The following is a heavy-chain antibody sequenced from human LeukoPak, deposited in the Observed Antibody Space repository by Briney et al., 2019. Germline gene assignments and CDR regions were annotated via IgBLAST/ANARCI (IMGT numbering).Heavy chain of an antibody. D-gene: IGHD2-2*01. Sequence: PGGSLRLSCAASGFTFSNAWMSWVRQAPGKGLVWVSRINSDGSSTSYADSVKGRFTISRDNAKNTLYLQMNSLRAEDTAVYYCARGRGSTSRPNWFDPWGQGTLVTVSS. V-gene: IGHV3-74*01. CDR3: ARGRGSTSRPNWFDP. CDR1: GFTFSNAW. CDR2: INSDGSST. J-gene: IGHJ5*02.